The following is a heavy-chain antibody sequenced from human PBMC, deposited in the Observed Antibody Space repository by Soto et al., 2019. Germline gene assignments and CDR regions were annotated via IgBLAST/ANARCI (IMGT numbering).Heavy chain of an antibody. J-gene: IGHJ6*02. CDR2: VYHTGTT. V-gene: IGHV4-31*02. CDR3: ARDQEQLEHGMDV. D-gene: IGHD6-6*01. Sequence: SETLSLTCVVSGGAVSGDDLYWSWIRHLPGKGLEWIANVYHTGTTYYNPSLKSRVSMSVDTSQNQFSLILASVTAADTAVYYCARDQEQLEHGMDVWGQGTTVTVSS. CDR1: GGAVSGDDLY.